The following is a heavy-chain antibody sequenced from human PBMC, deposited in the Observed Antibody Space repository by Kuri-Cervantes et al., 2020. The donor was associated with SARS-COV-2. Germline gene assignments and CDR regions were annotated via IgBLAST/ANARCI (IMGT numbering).Heavy chain of an antibody. D-gene: IGHD5-12*01. CDR2: IYYSGST. CDR3: ARGRGYSGWCLNWFDP. CDR1: GGSISSYY. V-gene: IGHV4-59*12. J-gene: IGHJ5*02. Sequence: SGTLSLTCTVSGGSISSYYWSWIRQPPGKGLEWIGYIYYSGSTNYNPSLKSRVTISVDTSKNQFSLKLSSVTAADTAVYYCARGRGYSGWCLNWFDPWGQGTLVTVSS.